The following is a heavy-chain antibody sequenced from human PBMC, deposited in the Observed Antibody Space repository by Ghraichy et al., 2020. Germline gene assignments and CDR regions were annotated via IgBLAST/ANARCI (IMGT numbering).Heavy chain of an antibody. D-gene: IGHD1-26*01. Sequence: GESLNISCAASGFTFSSYSMNWVRQAPGKGLEWVSYISSSSSTIYYADSVKGRFTISRDNAKNSLYLQMNSLRDEDTAVYYCARDSSGIGGSYVVDYWGQGTLVTVSS. V-gene: IGHV3-48*02. CDR2: ISSSSSTI. J-gene: IGHJ4*02. CDR1: GFTFSSYS. CDR3: ARDSSGIGGSYVVDY.